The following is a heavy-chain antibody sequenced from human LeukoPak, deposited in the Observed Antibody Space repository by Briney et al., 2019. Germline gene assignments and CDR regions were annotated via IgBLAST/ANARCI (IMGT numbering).Heavy chain of an antibody. CDR1: GFTFSSCA. J-gene: IGHJ4*02. CDR3: AKVGLYCSGGSCYPSYFDY. D-gene: IGHD2-15*01. Sequence: GGSLRLSCAASGFTFSSCAMSWVRQAPGKGLEWVSAISGSGGSTYYADSVKGRFTISRDNSKNTLYLQMNSLRAEDTAVYYCAKVGLYCSGGSCYPSYFDYWGQGTLVTVSS. CDR2: ISGSGGST. V-gene: IGHV3-23*01.